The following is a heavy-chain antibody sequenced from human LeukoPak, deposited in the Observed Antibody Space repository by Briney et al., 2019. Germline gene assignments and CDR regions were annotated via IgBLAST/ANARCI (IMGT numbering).Heavy chain of an antibody. CDR2: INHSGST. CDR1: GGSFGGYY. J-gene: IGHJ4*02. CDR3: ARYSSSVGFDY. D-gene: IGHD6-13*01. V-gene: IGHV4-34*01. Sequence: SETLSLTCAVYGGSFGGYYWSWIRHPPGKGLEWIGEINHSGSTNYNPSLKSRVTISVDTSKNQFSLKLSSVTAADTAVYYCARYSSSVGFDYWGQGTLVTVSS.